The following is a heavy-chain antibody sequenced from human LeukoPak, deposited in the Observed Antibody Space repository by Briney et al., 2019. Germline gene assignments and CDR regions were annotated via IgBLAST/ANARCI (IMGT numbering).Heavy chain of an antibody. CDR1: GFTFGDYA. V-gene: IGHV3-49*03. J-gene: IGHJ5*02. Sequence: PGGSLRLSCTASGFTFGDYAMSWFRQAPGKGLVGVVFIKSKAYGGTTEYAASMKGRFIISRDDSRSIAYLQMNSLKTEDTAVYYCTRAPTLSWFDPWGQGTLVTVSS. CDR3: TRAPTLSWFDP. D-gene: IGHD2/OR15-2a*01. CDR2: IKSKAYGGTT.